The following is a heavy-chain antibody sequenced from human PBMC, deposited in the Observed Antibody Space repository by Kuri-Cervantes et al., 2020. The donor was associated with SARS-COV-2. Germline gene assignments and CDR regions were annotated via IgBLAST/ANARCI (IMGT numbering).Heavy chain of an antibody. J-gene: IGHJ4*02. Sequence: GESLKISCAASGFTFSGHWIHWVRQAPGKGLVWVSRINPDGSYTNNADSVKGRFTISRDNSKNTLYLQMNSLRAEDTAVYYCAKPSRFTGSQPFDYWGQGTLVTVSS. D-gene: IGHD1-26*01. CDR1: GFTFSGHW. V-gene: IGHV3-74*01. CDR2: INPDGSYT. CDR3: AKPSRFTGSQPFDY.